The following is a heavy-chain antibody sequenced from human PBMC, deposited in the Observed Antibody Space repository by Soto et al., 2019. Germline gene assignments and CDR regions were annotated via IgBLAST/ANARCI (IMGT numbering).Heavy chain of an antibody. CDR1: GGSISSYY. Sequence: PSETLSLTCTVSGGSISSYYWSWIRQPPGKGLEWIGYIYYSGSTNYNPSLKSRVTISVDTSKNQFSLKLSSVTAADTAVYYCASQSEPRVPAAAYHLDVWGKGTTVTVSS. CDR2: IYYSGST. D-gene: IGHD2-2*01. CDR3: ASQSEPRVPAAAYHLDV. V-gene: IGHV4-59*08. J-gene: IGHJ6*03.